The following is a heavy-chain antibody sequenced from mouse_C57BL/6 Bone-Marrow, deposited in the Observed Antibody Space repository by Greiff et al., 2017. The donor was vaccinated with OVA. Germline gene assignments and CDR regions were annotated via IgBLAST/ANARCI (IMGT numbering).Heavy chain of an antibody. Sequence: VQLQQSGAELVRPGASVKLSCTASGFNIKDYYMHWVKQRPEQGLEWIGWLDPENGATEYASKFQGKATITADTSSNTAYLQLSSLTSDDTAVYYCTTPALLLYYWGQGTTLTVSS. J-gene: IGHJ2*01. V-gene: IGHV14-4*01. CDR3: TTPALLLYY. D-gene: IGHD1-2*01. CDR1: GFNIKDYY. CDR2: LDPENGAT.